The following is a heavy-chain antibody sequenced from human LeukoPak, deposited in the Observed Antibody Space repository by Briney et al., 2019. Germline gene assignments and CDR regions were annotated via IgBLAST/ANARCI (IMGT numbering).Heavy chain of an antibody. CDR1: GFTFSSYW. CDR2: IKQDGSEK. V-gene: IGHV3-7*01. J-gene: IGHJ6*03. Sequence: LPGGSLRLSCAASGFTFSSYWMSWVRQAPGKGLEWVANIKQDGSEKYSVDSVKGRFTISRDNAKNSLYMQMNSLRAEDTAVYYCARVMSASVWRSYGSYCYYYYMDIWGKGTTVTVSS. D-gene: IGHD3-16*01. CDR3: ARVMSASVWRSYGSYCYYYYMDI.